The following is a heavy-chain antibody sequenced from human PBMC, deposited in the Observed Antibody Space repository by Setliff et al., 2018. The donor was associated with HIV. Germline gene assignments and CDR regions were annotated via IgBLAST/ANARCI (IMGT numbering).Heavy chain of an antibody. CDR3: ARHTVFVRYFDH. D-gene: IGHD2-2*02. CDR2: FYYTGST. J-gene: IGHJ4*02. V-gene: IGHV4-59*11. Sequence: LSLTCIVSAASIRSHYWSWIRQSPGKGLEWIGNFYYTGSTDYNPSFKSRVTISLDKSNNQISLNLSSATAADTAVYYCARHTVFVRYFDHWGQGTLVTVSS. CDR1: AASIRSHY.